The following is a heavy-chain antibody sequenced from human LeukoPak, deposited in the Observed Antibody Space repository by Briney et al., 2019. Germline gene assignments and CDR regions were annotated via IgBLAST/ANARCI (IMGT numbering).Heavy chain of an antibody. CDR3: ARGVGYYDSSEALDY. CDR1: GYTFTSYG. J-gene: IGHJ4*02. V-gene: IGHV1-18*01. D-gene: IGHD3-22*01. CDR2: ISAYNGNT. Sequence: ASVKVSCKASGYTFTSYGISWVRQAPGQGLEWMGWISAYNGNTNYAQKLQGRVTMTTDTSTSTAYMELSSLRSEDTAVYYCARGVGYYDSSEALDYWGQGTLVTVSS.